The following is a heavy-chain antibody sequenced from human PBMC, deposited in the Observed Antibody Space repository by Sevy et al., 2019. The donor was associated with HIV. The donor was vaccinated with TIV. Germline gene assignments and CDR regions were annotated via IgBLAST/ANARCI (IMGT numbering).Heavy chain of an antibody. D-gene: IGHD1-26*01. CDR1: GFTFGDYA. CDR2: IRSKAYGGTT. CDR3: TRGGVGATQFDP. J-gene: IGHJ5*02. V-gene: IGHV3-49*04. Sequence: GGSLRLSCTASGFTFGDYAMSWVRQAPGKGLEWVGFIRSKAYGGTTEYAASVKGRFTISRDDSKSIAYLQMNGLKTEDTAVYYCTRGGVGATQFDPWGQGTLVTVSS.